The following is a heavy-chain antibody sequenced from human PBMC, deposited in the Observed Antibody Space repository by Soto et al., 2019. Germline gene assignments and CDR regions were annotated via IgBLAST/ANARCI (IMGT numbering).Heavy chain of an antibody. CDR3: ATNGDDYSNYLDY. D-gene: IGHD4-4*01. CDR1: GGSFSSYT. CDR2: LTPILGLA. Sequence: QVQVVQSGAEVKEPGSSVKVSCKASGGSFSSYTLTWVRQAPGHGLEWMGMLTPILGLANYGQKFQGRVTINADKSTSAAYMELSSLRSDDTAVYYCATNGDDYSNYLDYWGQGTLVTVSS. J-gene: IGHJ4*02. V-gene: IGHV1-69*02.